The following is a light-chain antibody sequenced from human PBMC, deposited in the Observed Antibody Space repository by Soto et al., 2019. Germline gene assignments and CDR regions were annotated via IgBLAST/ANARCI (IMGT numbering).Light chain of an antibody. J-gene: IGLJ2*01. CDR2: RNN. V-gene: IGLV1-47*01. CDR1: SSNIGSNY. CDR3: AAWDDSLSGVL. Sequence: QSVLTQPPSASGTPGQRVTISCSGSSSNIGSNYVYWYQQLPGSAPKLLIYRNNQRPSGVPVRFSGSKSGTSASLAISGLRSEDEAVYYCAAWDDSLSGVLFGGGTKLTVL.